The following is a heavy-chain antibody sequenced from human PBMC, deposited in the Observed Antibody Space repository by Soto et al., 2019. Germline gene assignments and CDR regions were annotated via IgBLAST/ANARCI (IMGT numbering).Heavy chain of an antibody. CDR3: ARNCGDRCTEDTDALDL. CDR2: INPNSGGT. CDR1: GYTFTGYN. D-gene: IGHD2-21*01. V-gene: IGHV1-2*02. J-gene: IGHJ3*01. Sequence: ASVKVSCKAAGYTFTGYNMHWMRQAPGQGLEWMGWINPNSGGTNYAQKFQGRVTVTRDTPTSTAYMELSRLTSDETAVYYCARNCGDRCTEDTDALDLWGQGTMVT.